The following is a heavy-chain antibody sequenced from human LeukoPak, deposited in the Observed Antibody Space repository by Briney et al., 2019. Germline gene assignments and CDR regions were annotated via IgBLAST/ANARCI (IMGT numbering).Heavy chain of an antibody. J-gene: IGHJ4*02. V-gene: IGHV3-30*04. D-gene: IGHD2-21*01. CDR3: ARSAAVIVAAPDY. Sequence: GGSLRLSCAASGFTFSSYAMHWVRQAPGKGLEWVAVISYDGSNKYYADSVKGRFTISRDNSKNTLYLQMNSLRAEDTAVYYCARSAAVIVAAPDYWGQGTLVTVSS. CDR2: ISYDGSNK. CDR1: GFTFSSYA.